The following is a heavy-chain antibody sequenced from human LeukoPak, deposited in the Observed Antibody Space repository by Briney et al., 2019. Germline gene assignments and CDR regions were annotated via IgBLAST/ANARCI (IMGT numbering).Heavy chain of an antibody. CDR1: GFTFSTYT. CDR2: IGSSGGGI. V-gene: IGHV3-21*01. Sequence: GGSLRLSCAASGFTFSTYTMYWVRHPPGKRLEWVSIIGSSGGGIHYADSVKGRFTISRDNGKNTLFLQMNSLRAEDAAVYYCVRGNDYGGPHYWGQGTLVTVSS. D-gene: IGHD4-23*01. J-gene: IGHJ4*02. CDR3: VRGNDYGGPHY.